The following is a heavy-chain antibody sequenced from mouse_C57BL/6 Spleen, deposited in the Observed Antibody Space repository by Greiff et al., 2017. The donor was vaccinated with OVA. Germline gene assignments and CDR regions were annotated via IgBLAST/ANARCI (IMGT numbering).Heavy chain of an antibody. V-gene: IGHV5-9*01. CDR2: ISGGGGNT. J-gene: IGHJ1*03. Sequence: DVMLVESGGGLVKPGGSLKLSCAASGFTFSSYTMSWVRQTPEKRLEWVATISGGGGNTYYPDSVKGRFTISRDNAKNTLYLQMSSLRSEDTALYYCARQLRYFDVWGTGTTVTVSS. CDR1: GFTFSSYT. CDR3: ARQLRYFDV.